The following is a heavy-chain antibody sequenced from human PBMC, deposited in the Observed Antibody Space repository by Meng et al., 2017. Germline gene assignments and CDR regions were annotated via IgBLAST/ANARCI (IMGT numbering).Heavy chain of an antibody. CDR2: INPNSGGT. V-gene: IGHV1-2*06. J-gene: IGHJ6*02. CDR3: ASNIPPRWDIVVVPAAEVPYYYYGMDV. D-gene: IGHD2-2*01. Sequence: ASVKVSCKASGYTFTGYYMHWVRQAPGQGLEWMGRINPNSGGTNYAQKFQGRVTMTRDTSISTAYMELSRLRSDDTAVYCCASNIPPRWDIVVVPAAEVPYYYYGMDVWGQGTTVTVSS. CDR1: GYTFTGYY.